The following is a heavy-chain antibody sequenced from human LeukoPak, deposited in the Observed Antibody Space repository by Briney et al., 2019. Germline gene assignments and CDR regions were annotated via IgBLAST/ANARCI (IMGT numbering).Heavy chain of an antibody. CDR3: SSSDGPDYYYYYYMDV. Sequence: PGGSLRLSCVVSGFTFSSYAMSWVRQASGKGLEWVGRIRSKANSYATAYAASVKGRFTISRDDSKNTAYLQMNSLKTEDTAVYYCSSSDGPDYYYYYYMDVWGKGTTVTVSS. J-gene: IGHJ6*03. V-gene: IGHV3-73*01. CDR2: IRSKANSYAT. CDR1: GFTFSSYA. D-gene: IGHD5-24*01.